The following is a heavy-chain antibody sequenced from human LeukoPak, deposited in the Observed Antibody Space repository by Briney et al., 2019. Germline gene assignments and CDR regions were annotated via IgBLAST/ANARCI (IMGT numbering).Heavy chain of an antibody. Sequence: GGSLRLSCTASGFSISNTWMSWVRQAPGKGLEWVATIKDDGSDKYYVDSVKGRFTISRDNAKNSLYLQMNSLRVEDTAVYYCANLGHTDRGQGTLATVSS. J-gene: IGHJ4*02. CDR2: IKDDGSDK. V-gene: IGHV3-7*01. CDR3: ANLGHTD. CDR1: GFSISNTW.